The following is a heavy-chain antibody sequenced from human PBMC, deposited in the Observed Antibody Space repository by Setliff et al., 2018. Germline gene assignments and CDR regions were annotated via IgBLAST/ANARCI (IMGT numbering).Heavy chain of an antibody. CDR2: IHHSGKA. CDR1: GGSIGSGGYY. V-gene: IGHV4-39*02. CDR3: ARAHTWSLPNDNSGYPGWFDP. D-gene: IGHD3-22*01. Sequence: SETLSLTCTVSGGSIGSGGYYWGWIRQPPGKGLEWIVNIHHSGKAYYNPSLKSRVTMSVDTSKNHVSLKLSSVTAADTAVYYCARAHTWSLPNDNSGYPGWFDPWGQGTLVTVSS. J-gene: IGHJ5*02.